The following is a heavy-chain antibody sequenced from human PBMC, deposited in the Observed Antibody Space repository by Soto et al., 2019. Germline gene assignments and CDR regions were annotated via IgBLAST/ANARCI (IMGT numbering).Heavy chain of an antibody. J-gene: IGHJ6*02. CDR1: GFTFSSYG. V-gene: IGHV3-30*18. Sequence: QVQLVESGGGVVQPGRSLRLSCAASGFTFSSYGMHWVRQAPGKGLEWVAVISYDGSNKYYADSVKGRFTISRDNSKNTLYVQMNSLSAGDTAVYYSAKATAIVLVPAAMNYYYGMDVCGQGTTVTVSS. D-gene: IGHD2-2*01. CDR3: AKATAIVLVPAAMNYYYGMDV. CDR2: ISYDGSNK.